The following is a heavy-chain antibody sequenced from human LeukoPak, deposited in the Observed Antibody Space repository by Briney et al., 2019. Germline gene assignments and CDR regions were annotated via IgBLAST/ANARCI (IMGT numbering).Heavy chain of an antibody. CDR1: GFIFSSYG. CDR3: ARDHYYDFWTGELFDY. D-gene: IGHD3-3*01. CDR2: IRYDGSNK. V-gene: IGHV3-30*02. Sequence: PGGSLRLSCAASGFIFSSYGMHWVRQAPGKGLEWILFIRYDGSNKYYAGSLKGRFTISRDNAKNSLYLQMDSLRAEDTAVYYCARDHYYDFWTGELFDYWGQGTLVTVSS. J-gene: IGHJ4*02.